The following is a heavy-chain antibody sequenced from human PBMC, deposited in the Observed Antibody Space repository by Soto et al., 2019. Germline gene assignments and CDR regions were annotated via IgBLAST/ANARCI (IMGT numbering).Heavy chain of an antibody. CDR2: IIPILGIA. Sequence: SVKVSCQASGGTFSSYTISWVRQAPGQGLEWMGRIIPILGIANYAQKFQGRVTITADKSTSTAYMELSSLRSEDTAVYYCARENIAVAGYYYYYYMDVWGKGTTVTVSS. CDR1: GGTFSSYT. D-gene: IGHD6-19*01. CDR3: ARENIAVAGYYYYYYMDV. V-gene: IGHV1-69*04. J-gene: IGHJ6*03.